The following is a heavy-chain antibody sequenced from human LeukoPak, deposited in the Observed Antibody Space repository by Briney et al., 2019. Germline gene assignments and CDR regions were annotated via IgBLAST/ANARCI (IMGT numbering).Heavy chain of an antibody. J-gene: IGHJ4*02. CDR1: GFTFSNYA. CDR3: AREVRGNLDY. CDR2: ISYDGSNK. D-gene: IGHD2-15*01. Sequence: QSGGSLRLSCAASGFTFSNYALHWVRQSPGKGLEWVAVISYDGSNKFYADSVRGRFSISRDSSKNTPYLQMNSLRSEDTAVYYCAREVRGNLDYWGQGTLVTVSS. V-gene: IGHV3-30*04.